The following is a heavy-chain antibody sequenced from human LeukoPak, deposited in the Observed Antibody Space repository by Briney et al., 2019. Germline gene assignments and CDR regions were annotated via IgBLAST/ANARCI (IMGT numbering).Heavy chain of an antibody. CDR2: ISWNSGSI. CDR3: AKGGGKQQLVRPFDY. V-gene: IGHV3-9*03. Sequence: GGSLRLSCAASGFTFDDYAMHWVRQAPGKGLEWVSGISWNSGSIGYADSVKGRFTISRDNAKNSLYLQMNSLRAEDMALYYCAKGGGKQQLVRPFDYWGQGTLVTVSS. J-gene: IGHJ4*02. CDR1: GFTFDDYA. D-gene: IGHD6-13*01.